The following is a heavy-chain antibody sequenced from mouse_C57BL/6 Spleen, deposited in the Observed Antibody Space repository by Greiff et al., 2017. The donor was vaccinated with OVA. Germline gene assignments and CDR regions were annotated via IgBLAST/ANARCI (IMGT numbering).Heavy chain of an antibody. Sequence: VKVVESGAELVKPGASVKISCKASGYAFSSYWMNWVKQRPGKGLEWIGQIYPGDGDTNYNGKFKGKATLTADKSSSTAYMQLSSLTSEDSAVYFCARWLNRGPDYWGQGTTLTVSS. CDR1: GYAFSSYW. V-gene: IGHV1-80*01. CDR2: IYPGDGDT. J-gene: IGHJ2*01. CDR3: ARWLNRGPDY.